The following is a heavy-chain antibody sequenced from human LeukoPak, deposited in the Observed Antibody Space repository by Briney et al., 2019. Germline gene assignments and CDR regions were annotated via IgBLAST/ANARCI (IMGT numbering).Heavy chain of an antibody. CDR1: GFTFSSYA. J-gene: IGHJ6*02. V-gene: IGHV3-30*09. CDR2: ISYDGSNK. D-gene: IGHD3-3*01. CDR3: ARDGLSYDFWSGYFYYYYGMDV. Sequence: GGSLRLSCAASGFTFSSYAMHWVRQAPGKGLEWVAVISYDGSNKYYADSVKGRFAISRDNSKNTLYLQMNSLRAEDTAVYYCARDGLSYDFWSGYFYYYYGMDVWGQGTTVTVSS.